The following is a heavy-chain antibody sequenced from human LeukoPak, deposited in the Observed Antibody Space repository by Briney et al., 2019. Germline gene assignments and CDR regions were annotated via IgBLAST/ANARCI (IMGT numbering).Heavy chain of an antibody. CDR1: GGSISSGGYY. CDR2: IYYSGST. D-gene: IGHD4-17*01. CDR3: ARENYGDIRGYYYGMDV. Sequence: PSETLSLTCTVSGGSISSGGYYWSWIRQHPGKGLEWIGYIYYSGSTYYNPSLKSRVTISVDTSKNQFSLKLSSVTAADTAVYYCARENYGDIRGYYYGMDVWGQGTTVTVS. V-gene: IGHV4-31*03. J-gene: IGHJ6*02.